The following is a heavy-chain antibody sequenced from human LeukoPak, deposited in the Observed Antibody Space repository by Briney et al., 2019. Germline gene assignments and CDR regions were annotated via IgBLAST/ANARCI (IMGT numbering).Heavy chain of an antibody. CDR3: AKNQGGITMIVVVMTFDY. D-gene: IGHD3-22*01. V-gene: IGHV3-30*18. J-gene: IGHJ4*02. Sequence: GGSLRLSCAASGFTFSSYGMHWVRQAPGKGLEWVAVISYDGSNKYYADSVKGRFANSRDNSKNTLYLQMNSLRAEDTAVYYCAKNQGGITMIVVVMTFDYWGQGTLVTVSS. CDR1: GFTFSSYG. CDR2: ISYDGSNK.